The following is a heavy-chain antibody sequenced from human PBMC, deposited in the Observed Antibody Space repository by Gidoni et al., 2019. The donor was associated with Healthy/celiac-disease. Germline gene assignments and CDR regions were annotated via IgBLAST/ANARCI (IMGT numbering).Heavy chain of an antibody. Sequence: LEWVSGISWYSGSIGYADSVKGRFTISRDNAKNSLHLQMNSLRAEDMALYYCAKDISQYQRDAFDIWGQGTMVTVSS. CDR3: AKDISQYQRDAFDI. D-gene: IGHD6-19*01. CDR2: ISWYSGSI. V-gene: IGHV3-9*03. J-gene: IGHJ3*02.